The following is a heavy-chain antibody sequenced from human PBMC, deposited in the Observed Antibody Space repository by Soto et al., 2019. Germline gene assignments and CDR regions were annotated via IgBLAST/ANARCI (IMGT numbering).Heavy chain of an antibody. Sequence: ASVKVSCKASGYTFTGYYMHWVRQAPGQGLEWMGWINPNSGGTNYAQKFQGWVTMTRDTSISTAYMELSRLRSDDTAVYYCARDGLPASRSDYYYMDVWGKGTTVTVSS. CDR3: ARDGLPASRSDYYYMDV. J-gene: IGHJ6*03. V-gene: IGHV1-2*04. CDR2: INPNSGGT. CDR1: GYTFTGYY. D-gene: IGHD2-2*01.